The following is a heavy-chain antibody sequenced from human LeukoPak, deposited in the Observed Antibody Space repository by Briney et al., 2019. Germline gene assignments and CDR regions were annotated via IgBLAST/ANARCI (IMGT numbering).Heavy chain of an antibody. Sequence: AGGSLRLSCAASGFTFSSYGMHWVRQAPGKGPEWVAVISYDGSNKYYADSVKGRFTISRDNSKNTLYLQMNSLRAEDTAVYYCAKDLGSYYYDSSGYSLGMDVWGQGTTVTVSS. CDR1: GFTFSSYG. CDR3: AKDLGSYYYDSSGYSLGMDV. J-gene: IGHJ6*02. CDR2: ISYDGSNK. D-gene: IGHD3-22*01. V-gene: IGHV3-30*18.